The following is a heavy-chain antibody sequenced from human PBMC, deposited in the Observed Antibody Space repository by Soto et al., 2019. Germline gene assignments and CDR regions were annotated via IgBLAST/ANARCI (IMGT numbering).Heavy chain of an antibody. J-gene: IGHJ4*02. CDR2: IIPMFGIT. CDR1: GATFSSST. Sequence: QVQLVQSGADVKKPGSSVKVSCKASGATFSSSTFTWVRQAPGQGLGWMGRIIPMFGITNSAQKFQGRLGITTDESTNTVFMDMSRLRSDDTAIYYCATGALTFGGVLNAWGQGTLVTVSS. D-gene: IGHD3-16*01. V-gene: IGHV1-69*02. CDR3: ATGALTFGGVLNA.